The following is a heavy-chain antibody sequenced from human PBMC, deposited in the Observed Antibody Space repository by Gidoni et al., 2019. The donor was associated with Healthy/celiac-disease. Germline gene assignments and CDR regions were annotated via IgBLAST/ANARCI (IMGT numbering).Heavy chain of an antibody. V-gene: IGHV3-7*03. D-gene: IGHD2-15*01. J-gene: IGHJ5*02. CDR3: ARLGLDCSGGSCSPDWFDP. CDR1: GFTFSSYW. Sequence: EVQLVESGGGLVQPGGSLRLSCAASGFTFSSYWMSWVRQAPGKGLEWVANIKQDGSEKYYVDSVKGRFTISRDNAKNSLYLQMNSLRAEDTAVYYCARLGLDCSGGSCSPDWFDPWGQGTLVTVSS. CDR2: IKQDGSEK.